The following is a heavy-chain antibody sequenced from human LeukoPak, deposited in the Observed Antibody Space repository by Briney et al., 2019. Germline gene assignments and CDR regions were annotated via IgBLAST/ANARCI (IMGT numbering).Heavy chain of an antibody. V-gene: IGHV4-39*01. CDR1: GTSITSSSYD. J-gene: IGHJ4*02. Sequence: PSETWSPTCTVPGTSITSSSYDWGWIRQPPGKGLEGSGSIFYRGSTYYNPSLKSRVTISVDTSKNQFSLKLSSVTAADTAVYYCARHTAMFSFDYWGQGTLVTVSS. CDR2: IFYRGST. CDR3: ARHTAMFSFDY. D-gene: IGHD5-18*01.